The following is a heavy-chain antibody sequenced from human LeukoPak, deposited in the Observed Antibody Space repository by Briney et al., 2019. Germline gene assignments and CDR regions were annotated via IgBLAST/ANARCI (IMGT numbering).Heavy chain of an antibody. J-gene: IGHJ5*02. Sequence: SETLSLTCTVSGGSISSYYWSWIRQPPGKGLEWIGYIYYSGSTNYNPSLKSRVTISVDTSKNQFSLKLSSVTAADTAVYYCARAETGGGAINWFDPWGQGTLVTVSS. D-gene: IGHD3-16*01. V-gene: IGHV4-59*12. CDR2: IYYSGST. CDR1: GGSISSYY. CDR3: ARAETGGGAINWFDP.